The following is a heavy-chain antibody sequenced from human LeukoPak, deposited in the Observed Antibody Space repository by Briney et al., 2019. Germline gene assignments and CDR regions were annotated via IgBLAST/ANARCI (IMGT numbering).Heavy chain of an antibody. CDR3: ARAHYSSGWYWFDP. CDR1: GGSISSYY. V-gene: IGHV4-59*01. J-gene: IGHJ5*02. CDR2: IYYSGST. D-gene: IGHD6-19*01. Sequence: SETLSLTCTVSGGSISSYYRSWIRQPPGKGLEWIGYIYYSGSTNYNPSLKSRATISVDTSKNQFSLKLSSVTAADTAVYYCARAHYSSGWYWFDPWGQGTLVTVSS.